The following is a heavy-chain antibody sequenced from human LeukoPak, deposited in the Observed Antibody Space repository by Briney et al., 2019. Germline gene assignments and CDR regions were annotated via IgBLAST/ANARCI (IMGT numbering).Heavy chain of an antibody. CDR2: INHSGST. V-gene: IGHV4-34*01. CDR3: ARGGGSYEGFDY. D-gene: IGHD1-26*01. CDR1: GGSFSGYY. Sequence: PSETLSLTCAVYGGSFSGYYWSWIRQPPGKGLEWIGEINHSGSTNYNPSLKSRVTISVDTSKNQFSLKLSSVTAADTAVYYCARGGGSYEGFDYWGQGTLVTVSS. J-gene: IGHJ4*02.